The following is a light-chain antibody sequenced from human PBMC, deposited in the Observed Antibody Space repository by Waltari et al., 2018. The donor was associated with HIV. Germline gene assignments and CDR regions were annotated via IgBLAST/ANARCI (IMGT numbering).Light chain of an antibody. CDR3: SSRDNSGNHVV. CDR2: GKN. J-gene: IGLJ2*01. CDR1: PIRHYY. V-gene: IGLV3-19*01. Sequence: SSELPQDPAVSVALGPPVTITFQGDPIRHYYATWYQQKPGQAPRLVMYGKNNRPSGIPDRFSGSTSGNTASLTITGTQAEDEADYYCSSRDNSGNHVVFGGGTKLTVL.